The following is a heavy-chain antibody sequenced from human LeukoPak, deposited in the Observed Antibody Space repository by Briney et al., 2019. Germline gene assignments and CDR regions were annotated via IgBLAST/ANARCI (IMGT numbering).Heavy chain of an antibody. J-gene: IGHJ4*02. D-gene: IGHD6-13*01. CDR1: GYTFTTYW. V-gene: IGHV5-51*01. Sequence: GESLKISCKGSGYTFTTYWIGWVRQMPGKGLEWMGIIYPGDSDPRYSPSFQGQVTISADTSISTAYLQWSSLKASDSAMYCCVRHGLGSSWFGFDYWGQGTLVTVSS. CDR3: VRHGLGSSWFGFDY. CDR2: IYPGDSDP.